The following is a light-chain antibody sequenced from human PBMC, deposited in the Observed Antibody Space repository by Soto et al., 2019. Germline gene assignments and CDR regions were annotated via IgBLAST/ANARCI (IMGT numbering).Light chain of an antibody. J-gene: IGKJ1*01. CDR2: AAS. Sequence: EIVLTQSPGTLSLSPGERATLSCRASQSVSSSFLAWYQQKPGQAPRLLIYAASSRATGIPGRFSGSGSGTDFTLTISRLEPEDFAVYYCQQYAISHRTFGQGTKVEI. CDR3: QQYAISHRT. CDR1: QSVSSSF. V-gene: IGKV3-20*01.